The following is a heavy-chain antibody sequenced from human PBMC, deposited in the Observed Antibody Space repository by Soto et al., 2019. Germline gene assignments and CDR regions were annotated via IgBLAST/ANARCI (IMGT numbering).Heavy chain of an antibody. Sequence: PSETLSLTCTVSGGSISSSSYYWGWIRQPPGKELEWIGSIYYSGSTYYNPSLKSRVTISVDTSKNQFSLKLSSVTTADTAVYYCARRIAAAGTDYWGQGTLVTVSS. D-gene: IGHD6-13*01. CDR3: ARRIAAAGTDY. J-gene: IGHJ4*02. V-gene: IGHV4-39*01. CDR2: IYYSGST. CDR1: GGSISSSSYY.